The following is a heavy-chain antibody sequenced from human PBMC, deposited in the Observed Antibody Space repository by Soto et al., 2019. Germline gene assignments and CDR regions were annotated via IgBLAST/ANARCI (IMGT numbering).Heavy chain of an antibody. CDR3: APVLDIVVVPAAMTGWFDP. CDR1: GFTFSSYA. CDR2: ISGSGGST. D-gene: IGHD2-2*03. J-gene: IGHJ5*02. V-gene: IGHV3-23*01. Sequence: PGGSLRLSCAASGFTFSSYAMSWVRQAPGKGLEWVSAISGSGGSTYYADSVKGRFTISRDNSKNTLYLQMNSLRAEDTAVYYCAPVLDIVVVPAAMTGWFDPWGQGTLVTVSS.